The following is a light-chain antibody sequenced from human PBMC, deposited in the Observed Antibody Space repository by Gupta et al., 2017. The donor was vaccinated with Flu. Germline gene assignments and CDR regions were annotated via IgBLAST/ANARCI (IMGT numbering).Light chain of an antibody. CDR2: GAS. CDR3: QQYNDWPLT. V-gene: IGKV3-15*01. Sequence: GERATLSCRASQSVTSNLAWYQQKPGQAPRLLIYGASTRATGFPARFSGSGYGTEFSRTISSLQSEDFAVYYCQQYNDWPLTFGGGTKVEIK. CDR1: QSVTSN. J-gene: IGKJ4*01.